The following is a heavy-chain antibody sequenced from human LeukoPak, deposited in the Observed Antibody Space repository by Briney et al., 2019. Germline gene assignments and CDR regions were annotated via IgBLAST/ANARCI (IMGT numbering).Heavy chain of an antibody. CDR1: GGSISSYF. CDR3: ARGQITMVRGVIITHDAFDI. V-gene: IGHV4-4*07. Sequence: PSETLSLTCTVSGGSISSYFWSWIRQPAGKGLEWIGRMYTSGSTNCNPSLKSRVIMSVDTSKNQFSLNLSSVTAADTAVYYCARGQITMVRGVIITHDAFDIWGQGTMVTVSS. D-gene: IGHD3-10*01. J-gene: IGHJ3*02. CDR2: MYTSGST.